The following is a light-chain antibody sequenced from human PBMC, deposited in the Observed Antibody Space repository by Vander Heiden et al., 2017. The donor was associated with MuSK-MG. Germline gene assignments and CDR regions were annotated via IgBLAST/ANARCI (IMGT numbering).Light chain of an antibody. CDR2: GAS. Sequence: EIVLTQSPGTLSLSPGERATLSCRASQSVSSSYLAWYQQKPGQGPRLLIYGASSRATGIPDRFSGSGSGTDFTLTISRLEPEDFAVYYCQQDGSSPATFGQGTKLEIK. V-gene: IGKV3-20*01. CDR1: QSVSSSY. CDR3: QQDGSSPAT. J-gene: IGKJ2*01.